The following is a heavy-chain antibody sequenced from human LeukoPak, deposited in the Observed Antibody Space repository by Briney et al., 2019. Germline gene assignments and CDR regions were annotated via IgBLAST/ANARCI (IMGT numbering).Heavy chain of an antibody. CDR1: GGSISSYY. CDR3: ARYVEFCLDY. D-gene: IGHD3-9*01. J-gene: IGHJ4*02. CDR2: IYYSGST. V-gene: IGHV4-59*01. Sequence: PSETLSLTCTVSGGSISSYYWSWIRQPPGKGLEWIGYIYYSGSTNYNPSLKSRVTISVDTSKNQFSLKLSSVTAVDTAVYYCARYVEFCLDYWGQGTLVTVSS.